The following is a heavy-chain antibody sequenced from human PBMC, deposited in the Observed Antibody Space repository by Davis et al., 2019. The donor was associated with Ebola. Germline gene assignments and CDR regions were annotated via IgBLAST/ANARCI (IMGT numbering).Heavy chain of an antibody. CDR3: AHRRGWDVPSNPMGFGY. V-gene: IGHV2-5*02. CDR2: IYWDDDK. Sequence: SGPTLVKPTQTLTLTCTFSGFSLSTSGVGVGWIRQPPGKALEWLALIYWDDDKRYSPSLKTRLTIAKDTSKNQVVLTMTNMDPLDTATYYCAHRRGWDVPSNPMGFGYWGQGTLVTVSS. J-gene: IGHJ4*02. CDR1: GFSLSTSGVG. D-gene: IGHD1-26*01.